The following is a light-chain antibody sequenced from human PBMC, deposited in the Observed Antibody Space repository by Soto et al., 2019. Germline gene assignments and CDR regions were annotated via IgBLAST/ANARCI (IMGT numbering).Light chain of an antibody. Sequence: EIVLTQSPATLSLSPEARATLSCRAGQSVSSYLAWYQQKPGQAPRLLIYDASNRATGIPARFSGSVSGTDFTHTIRSLEPEDFAVYYCTQRSTWPWTSGQGTKVDIK. CDR2: DAS. J-gene: IGKJ1*01. CDR3: TQRSTWPWT. CDR1: QSVSSY. V-gene: IGKV3-11*01.